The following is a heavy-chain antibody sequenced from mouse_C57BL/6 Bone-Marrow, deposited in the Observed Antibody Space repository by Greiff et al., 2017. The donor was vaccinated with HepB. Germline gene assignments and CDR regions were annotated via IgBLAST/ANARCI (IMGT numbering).Heavy chain of an antibody. CDR2: IYPGNSDT. CDR3: TISMYYYSSSPYYFDY. Sequence: EVQLQESGTVLARPGASVKMSCKTSGYTFTSYWMHWVKQRPGQGLEWIGAIYPGNSDTSYNQKFKGKAKLTAVTSASTAYMELSSLTNEDSAVYYCTISMYYYSSSPYYFDYWGQGTTLTVSS. D-gene: IGHD1-1*01. V-gene: IGHV1-5*01. J-gene: IGHJ2*01. CDR1: GYTFTSYW.